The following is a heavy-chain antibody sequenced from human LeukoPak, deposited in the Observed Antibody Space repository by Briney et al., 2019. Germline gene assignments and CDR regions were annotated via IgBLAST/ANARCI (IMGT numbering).Heavy chain of an antibody. J-gene: IGHJ5*02. CDR3: ANAQAYLPYNWFDP. CDR2: ISGSGGST. Sequence: GGSLRLSCAASGFTFSSYAMSWVRQAPGKGLEWVSAISGSGGSTNYADSVKGRFTISRDNSKNTLYLQMNSLRAEDTAVYYCANAQAYLPYNWFDPWGQGTLVTVSS. CDR1: GFTFSSYA. V-gene: IGHV3-23*01.